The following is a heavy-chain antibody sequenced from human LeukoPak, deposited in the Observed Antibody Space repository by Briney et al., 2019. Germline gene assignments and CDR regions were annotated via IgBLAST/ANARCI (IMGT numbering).Heavy chain of an antibody. Sequence: GGSLRLSCAVSGFTFSDYYMSWVRQAPGKGLEWVSYISSSGSMLHYADSVEGRFTISRDNAKNSLYLQMSSLRVEDTAVYYCTRRPYSSSWYYFDYWGQGTLVTDSS. CDR2: ISSSGSML. D-gene: IGHD6-13*01. CDR3: TRRPYSSSWYYFDY. V-gene: IGHV3-11*04. CDR1: GFTFSDYY. J-gene: IGHJ4*02.